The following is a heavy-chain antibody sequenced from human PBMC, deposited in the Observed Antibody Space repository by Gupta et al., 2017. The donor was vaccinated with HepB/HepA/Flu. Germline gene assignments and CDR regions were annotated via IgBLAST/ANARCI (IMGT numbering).Heavy chain of an antibody. CDR3: AREGLGRPEALHI. V-gene: IGHV1-2*02. CDR2: INPNSGGT. J-gene: IGHJ3*02. Sequence: QVQLVQSGAEVKKPGASVTVSCKTSGYTFTGNYMHWLRQAPGQGLEWMGWINPNSGGTNYAQKFRGRVTMTRDTSISTAYMELSSLQSDDTAVYFCAREGLGRPEALHIWGQGTLVTVSS. CDR1: GYTFTGNY. D-gene: IGHD7-27*01.